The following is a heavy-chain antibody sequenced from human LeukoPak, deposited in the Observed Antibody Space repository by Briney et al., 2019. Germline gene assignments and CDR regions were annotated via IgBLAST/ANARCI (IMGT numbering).Heavy chain of an antibody. CDR1: VFTFSSYA. Sequence: PGGSLRLSCAASVFTFSSYAMHWVRQAPGKGLEWVAVISYDASNKYYADSVKGRFTISRDNAKNTLYLQMNSLRGEDTAVYYCARVYEGNWGQGTLVSVSS. D-gene: IGHD5/OR15-5a*01. CDR2: ISYDASNK. CDR3: ARVYEGN. V-gene: IGHV3-30*01. J-gene: IGHJ4*02.